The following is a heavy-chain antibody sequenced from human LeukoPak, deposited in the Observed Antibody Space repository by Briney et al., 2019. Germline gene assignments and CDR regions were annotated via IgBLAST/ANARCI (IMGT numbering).Heavy chain of an antibody. Sequence: KPSETLSLTCTVSGGSIGSYYWSGIRQPPGKGVEWIGYIYYRGSTNYNPSLKSRVTISIDTSKNQFSLKLSSVTAADTAVYYCARLGDSSSRLYYFGYWGQGTLVTVSS. J-gene: IGHJ4*02. CDR2: IYYRGST. CDR3: ARLGDSSSRLYYFGY. D-gene: IGHD6-6*01. CDR1: GGSIGSYY. V-gene: IGHV4-59*08.